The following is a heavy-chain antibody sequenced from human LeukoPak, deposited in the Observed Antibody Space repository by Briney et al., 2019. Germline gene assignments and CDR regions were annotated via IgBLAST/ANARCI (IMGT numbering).Heavy chain of an antibody. CDR2: IYSGGST. D-gene: IGHD3-22*01. CDR3: ARATYYYDSSGYYSRPFDY. CDR1: GFTVSSNY. V-gene: IGHV3-66*01. J-gene: IGHJ4*02. Sequence: GGSLRLSCAASGFTVSSNYMSWVRQAPGKGLEWVSVIYSGGSTYYADSVKGRFTISRDNSKNTLYLQMNSLRAEDTAVYYCARATYYYDSSGYYSRPFDYWGQGTLVTVSS.